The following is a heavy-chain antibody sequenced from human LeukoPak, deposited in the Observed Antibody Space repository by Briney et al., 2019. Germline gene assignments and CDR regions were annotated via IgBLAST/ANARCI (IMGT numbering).Heavy chain of an antibody. V-gene: IGHV3-48*02. D-gene: IGHD4-17*01. CDR2: INYRSSAI. J-gene: IGHJ4*02. Sequence: PGGSLRLSCAASGFTFNNYSMNWVRQAPGKGLEWVSYINYRSSAIYYADSVKGRFTISRDNAKNSLYLLMNSLRDEDTAVYYCARADYGDYGGDYWGQGTLVTVSS. CDR1: GFTFNNYS. CDR3: ARADYGDYGGDY.